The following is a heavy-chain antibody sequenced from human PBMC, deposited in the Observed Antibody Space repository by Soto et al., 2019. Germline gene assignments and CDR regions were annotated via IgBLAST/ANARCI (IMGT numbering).Heavy chain of an antibody. CDR1: GFTLSGHG. V-gene: IGHV3-30*03. Sequence: QVQLVASGGGVVQPGRSLSLSCAASGFTLSGHGLHWVRQAPGKGLEWVAVVTHDGTERHYPDSVKGRFTITRDISKNTFYLQMNSLSVEDPAMYYCAREKNSGYYRTVDYWGQGTLVTVSS. CDR2: VTHDGTER. CDR3: AREKNSGYYRTVDY. J-gene: IGHJ4*02. D-gene: IGHD3-10*01.